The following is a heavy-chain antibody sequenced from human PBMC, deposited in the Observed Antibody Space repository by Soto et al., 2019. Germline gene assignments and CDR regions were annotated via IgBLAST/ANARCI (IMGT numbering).Heavy chain of an antibody. Sequence: SETLSLTYTVSGGSVSSGSYYWSWIRQPPGKGLEWIGYIYYSGSTNYNPSLKSRVTISVDTSKNQFSLKLSSVTAADTAVYYCARGGIVVVVAVTPYYGMDVWGQGTTVTVSS. CDR1: GGSVSSGSYY. V-gene: IGHV4-61*01. CDR3: ARGGIVVVVAVTPYYGMDV. D-gene: IGHD2-15*01. CDR2: IYYSGST. J-gene: IGHJ6*02.